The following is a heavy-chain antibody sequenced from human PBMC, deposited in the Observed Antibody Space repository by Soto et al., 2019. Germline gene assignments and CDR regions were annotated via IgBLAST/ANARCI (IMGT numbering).Heavy chain of an antibody. CDR1: GFTFSSYA. V-gene: IGHV3-30-3*01. J-gene: IGHJ4*02. CDR2: ISYDGSNK. Sequence: QVQLVESGGGVVQPGRSLRLSCAASGFTFSSYAMHWVRQAPGKGLEWVAVISYDGSNKYYADSVKGRFTISRDNSKNTLYLQMSSLRAEDTAVYYCARAGLGYYWGQGTLVTVSS. CDR3: ARAGLGYY. D-gene: IGHD3-16*01.